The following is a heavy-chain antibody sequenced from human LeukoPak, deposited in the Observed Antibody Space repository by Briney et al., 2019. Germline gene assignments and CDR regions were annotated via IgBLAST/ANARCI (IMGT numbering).Heavy chain of an antibody. CDR1: GGSISSYY. D-gene: IGHD3-16*01. J-gene: IGHJ4*02. V-gene: IGHV4-4*07. CDR3: AREGRSATDGY. CDR2: ISGSGST. Sequence: PSETLSLTCTVSGGSISSYYWSWIRQPAGKGLEWIGRISGSGSTNYNPSLMSRVTVSADTSKNHFSLQLSSVTAADTAVYYCAREGRSATDGYWGQGTLVTVSS.